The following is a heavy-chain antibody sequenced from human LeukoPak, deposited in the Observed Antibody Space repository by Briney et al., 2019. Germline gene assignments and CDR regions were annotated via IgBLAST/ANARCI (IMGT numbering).Heavy chain of an antibody. J-gene: IGHJ4*02. CDR3: VKDLYKGDSSSWYYFDY. D-gene: IGHD6-13*01. V-gene: IGHV3-66*01. CDR2: IYSGGNT. CDR1: GFSVSFNY. Sequence: GGSLRLSCAASGFSVSFNYMTWVRQAPGKGLEWVSVIYSGGNTDYADSVKGRFTISRDNSKNTLYLQMSSLRAEDTAIYHCVKDLYKGDSSSWYYFDYWGQGTLVTVSS.